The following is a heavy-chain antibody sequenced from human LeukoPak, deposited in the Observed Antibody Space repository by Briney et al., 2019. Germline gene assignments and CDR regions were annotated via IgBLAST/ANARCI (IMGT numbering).Heavy chain of an antibody. Sequence: ASVKVSCKASGYTFSSYDINWVRQATGQGLEWMGWMNPNSGNTGYAQKFQGRVTITRNTSIRTAYMELSSLRSEDTAVYYCARISGYGSGIYLHWGQGTLVTVSS. CDR2: MNPNSGNT. J-gene: IGHJ1*01. D-gene: IGHD3-10*01. V-gene: IGHV1-8*03. CDR1: GYTFSSYD. CDR3: ARISGYGSGIYLH.